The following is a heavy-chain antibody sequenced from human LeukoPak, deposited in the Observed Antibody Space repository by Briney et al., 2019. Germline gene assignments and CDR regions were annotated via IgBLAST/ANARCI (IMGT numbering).Heavy chain of an antibody. Sequence: ASVKVSCKASGYTFTGYYMHWVRQAPGQGLEWMGRINPNSGGTNYAQKFQGRATMTRDTSISTAYMELSRLRSDDTAVYYCAGDDQRWRFDYWGQGTLVTVSS. CDR1: GYTFTGYY. J-gene: IGHJ4*02. CDR2: INPNSGGT. V-gene: IGHV1-2*06. CDR3: AGDDQRWRFDY. D-gene: IGHD4-23*01.